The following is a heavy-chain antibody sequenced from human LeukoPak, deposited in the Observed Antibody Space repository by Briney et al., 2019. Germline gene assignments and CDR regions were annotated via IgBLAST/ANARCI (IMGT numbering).Heavy chain of an antibody. CDR1: GFTFGDYA. CDR2: TRSKAYGGTT. V-gene: IGHV3-49*04. J-gene: IGHJ5*02. CDR3: TRVVLWTTGRDWFDP. Sequence: GGSLRLSCTASGFTFGDYAMSWVRQAPGKGLEWVGFTRSKAYGGTTEYAASVKGRFTISRDDSKSIAYLQMNSLKTEDTAVYYCTRVVLWTTGRDWFDPWGQGTLVTVSS. D-gene: IGHD2/OR15-2a*01.